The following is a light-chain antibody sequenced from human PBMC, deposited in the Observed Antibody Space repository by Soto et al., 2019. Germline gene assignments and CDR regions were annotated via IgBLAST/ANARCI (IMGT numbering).Light chain of an antibody. J-gene: IGKJ2*02. V-gene: IGKV3-15*01. CDR3: QHYNSWPPGN. Sequence: DIVMTQSPAALSVSPGERATLSCRASQSVGSSVAWYQQKPGQAPRFLRYGASTRADGVPARFSGSGSGTEFSLTVSSLQSEDFAVYYCQHYNSWPPGNFGQGTKLEIK. CDR1: QSVGSS. CDR2: GAS.